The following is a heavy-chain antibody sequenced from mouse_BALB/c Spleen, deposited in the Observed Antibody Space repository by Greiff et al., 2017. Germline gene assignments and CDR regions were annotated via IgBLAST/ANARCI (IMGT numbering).Heavy chain of an antibody. Sequence: VQLQQSGPGLVAPSQSLSITCTVSGFSLTSYGVHWVRQPPGKGLEWLGVIWAGGSTNYNSALMSRLSISKDNSKSQVFLKMNSLQTDDTAMYYCARVGYYGSSHWYFDVWGAGTTVTVSS. J-gene: IGHJ1*01. CDR1: GFSLTSYG. D-gene: IGHD1-1*01. CDR3: ARVGYYGSSHWYFDV. CDR2: IWAGGST. V-gene: IGHV2-9*02.